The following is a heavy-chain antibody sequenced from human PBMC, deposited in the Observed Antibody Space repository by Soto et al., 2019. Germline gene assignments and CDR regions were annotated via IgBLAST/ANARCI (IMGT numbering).Heavy chain of an antibody. CDR3: ARSTMATIGMDV. J-gene: IGHJ6*02. Sequence: GESLKISCKGSGYSFTSYWISWVRQMPGKGLEWMGRIDPSDSYTNYSPSFQGHVTISADKSISTAYLQWSSLKASDAAMYYCARSTMATIGMDVWGQGTTVTVSS. CDR1: GYSFTSYW. D-gene: IGHD5-12*01. CDR2: IDPSDSYT. V-gene: IGHV5-10-1*01.